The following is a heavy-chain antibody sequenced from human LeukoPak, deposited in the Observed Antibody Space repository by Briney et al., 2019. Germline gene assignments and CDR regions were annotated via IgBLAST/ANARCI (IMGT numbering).Heavy chain of an antibody. D-gene: IGHD3-10*01. CDR2: INPSGGST. CDR1: GDTFTSYY. Sequence: ASVKVSCTASGDTFTSYYMHWVRQAPGQGLEWMGIINPSGGSTSYAQKFQGRVTMTRDTSTSTVYMELSSLRSEDTAVYYCARDPHYGSGSPPGDYWGQGTLVTVSS. J-gene: IGHJ4*02. V-gene: IGHV1-46*01. CDR3: ARDPHYGSGSPPGDY.